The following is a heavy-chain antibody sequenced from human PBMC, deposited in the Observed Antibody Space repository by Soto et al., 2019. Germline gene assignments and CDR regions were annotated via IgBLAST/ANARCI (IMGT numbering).Heavy chain of an antibody. J-gene: IGHJ3*01. CDR2: IYWNDSR. V-gene: IGHV2-5*01. CDR3: AHRPGTGSWHDAFDV. Sequence: QITLKETGPTLVKPTQTLTLTCTFSGFSLTTSGEGVAWIRQPPGKALEWLALIYWNDSRRSNPSLKGRVTCAKDTSKNQVILRMTNMDPADTATYYCAHRPGTGSWHDAFDVWGQGTMVTVSS. CDR1: GFSLTTSGEG. D-gene: IGHD6-13*01.